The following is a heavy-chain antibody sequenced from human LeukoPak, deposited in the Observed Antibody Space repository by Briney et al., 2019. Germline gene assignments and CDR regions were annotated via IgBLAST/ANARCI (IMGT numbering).Heavy chain of an antibody. D-gene: IGHD3-22*01. J-gene: IGHJ3*02. Sequence: SETLSLTCAVYGGSFSGYYWSWIRQPPGKGLEWIGEINHSGSTNYNPSLKSRVTISVDTSKNQFSLKLSSVTAADTAVYYCVRASSGYDWAFDIWGQGTMVTVSS. CDR3: VRASSGYDWAFDI. CDR1: GGSFSGYY. V-gene: IGHV4-34*01. CDR2: INHSGST.